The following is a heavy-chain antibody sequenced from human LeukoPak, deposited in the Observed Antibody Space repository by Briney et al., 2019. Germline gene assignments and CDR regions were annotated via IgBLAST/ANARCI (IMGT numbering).Heavy chain of an antibody. Sequence: ASVKVSCRASGYTFTGFYMHWVRQAPGQGLECMGWIDPNIGTTKYSQKFRGRVTMTRDTSISEVYMELSRLRSDDTAVYYCARLLEHYYFDASGYYDDDYWGQGTPIIVSS. J-gene: IGHJ4*02. V-gene: IGHV1-2*02. CDR1: GYTFTGFY. D-gene: IGHD3-22*01. CDR2: IDPNIGTT. CDR3: ARLLEHYYFDASGYYDDDY.